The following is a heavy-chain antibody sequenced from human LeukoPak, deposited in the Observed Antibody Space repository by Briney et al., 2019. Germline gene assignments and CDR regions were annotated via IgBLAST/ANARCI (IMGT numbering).Heavy chain of an antibody. D-gene: IGHD6-13*01. CDR2: IYYSGST. V-gene: IGHV4-59*01. CDR3: ARVHIAAAGPYYFDH. J-gene: IGHJ4*02. Sequence: PSETLSLTCTVSGGSISSYYWSWIRQPPGKGLEWIGYIYYSGSTNYNPSLKSRVTISVDTSKNQFSLKLSSVTAADTAVYYCARVHIAAAGPYYFDHWGQGTLVTVSS. CDR1: GGSISSYY.